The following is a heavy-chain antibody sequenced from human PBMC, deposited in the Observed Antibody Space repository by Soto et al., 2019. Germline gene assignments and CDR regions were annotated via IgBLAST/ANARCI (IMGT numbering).Heavy chain of an antibody. CDR3: ARDSGSYLYGMDV. J-gene: IGHJ6*02. Sequence: TLSLTCPVSGGSMSSYYWSWIRQPPGKGLEWIGYIYYSGSTNYNPSLKSRVTISVDTSKNQFSLKLSSVTAADTAVYYCARDSGSYLYGMDVWGQGTTVTVSS. V-gene: IGHV4-59*01. CDR2: IYYSGST. CDR1: GGSMSSYY. D-gene: IGHD1-26*01.